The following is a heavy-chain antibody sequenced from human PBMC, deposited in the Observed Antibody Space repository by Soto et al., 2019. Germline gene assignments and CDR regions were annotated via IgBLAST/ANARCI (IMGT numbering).Heavy chain of an antibody. J-gene: IGHJ4*02. CDR3: ARGAAGY. D-gene: IGHD3-16*01. CDR2: ISDSSTTI. CDR1: GFTFSSNS. Sequence: EVQLVESGGPLVQPGGSLRLSCTASGFTFSSNSMNWVRQAPGKGLEWVSYISDSSTTIYYADSVKGRFTISRDNAKNSLYLQMNSLRVEDTAVYYCARGAAGYWGQGTLVTVSS. V-gene: IGHV3-48*01.